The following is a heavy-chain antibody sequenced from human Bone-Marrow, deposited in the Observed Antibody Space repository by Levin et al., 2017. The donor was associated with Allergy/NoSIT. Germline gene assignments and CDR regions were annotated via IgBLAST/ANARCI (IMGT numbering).Heavy chain of an antibody. CDR1: GFTFGDYA. CDR3: TRDLGPSNSWYGDFQH. D-gene: IGHD6-13*01. J-gene: IGHJ1*01. CDR2: IRSKAYGGTT. V-gene: IGHV3-49*04. Sequence: GGSLRLSCTASGFTFGDYAMSWVRQAPGKGLEWVSFIRSKAYGGTTEYAASVKGRFTISRDDSKSIAYLQMNSLKTEDTGIYYCTRDLGPSNSWYGDFQHWGQGTLVTVSS.